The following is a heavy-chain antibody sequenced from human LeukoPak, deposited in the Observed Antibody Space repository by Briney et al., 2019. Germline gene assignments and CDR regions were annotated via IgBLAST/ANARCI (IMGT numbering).Heavy chain of an antibody. V-gene: IGHV3-15*01. CDR1: GFTFNDAW. D-gene: IGHD2-21*02. Sequence: GGSLRLPCGGSGFTFNDAWMSWVRQAPGKGLEWVGRIKDNGAGGTTDFAAPVKGRFTISRDDSKSTLYMDMNSLKTEDTAVYYCATTRRGDGIGYWGQGTLVTVSS. J-gene: IGHJ4*02. CDR2: IKDNGAGGTT. CDR3: ATTRRGDGIGY.